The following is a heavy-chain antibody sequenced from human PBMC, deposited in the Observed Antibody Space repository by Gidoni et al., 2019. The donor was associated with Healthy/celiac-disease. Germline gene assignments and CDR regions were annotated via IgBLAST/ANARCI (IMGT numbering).Heavy chain of an antibody. D-gene: IGHD3-22*01. CDR2: IRSKAYGGTT. J-gene: IGHJ6*03. Sequence: EVQLVESGGGLVQPGRSLRLSCTASGFTFGDYAMSWVRQAPGKGLEWVGFIRSKAYGGTTEYAASVKGRFTISRDDSKSIAYLQMNSLKTEDTAVYYCTRGSGDSSGYYYTNPLYYYYYMDVWGKGTTVTVSS. CDR1: GFTFGDYA. V-gene: IGHV3-49*04. CDR3: TRGSGDSSGYYYTNPLYYYYYMDV.